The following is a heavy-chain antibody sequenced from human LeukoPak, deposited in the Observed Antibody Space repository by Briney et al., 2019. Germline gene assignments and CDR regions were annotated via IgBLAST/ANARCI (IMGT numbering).Heavy chain of an antibody. CDR3: AKDLTRAYSYGYDAFDI. D-gene: IGHD5-18*01. Sequence: GGSLRLACAASGFTFDDYAMHWVRQARGKGLEWVSGISWNSGSIGYADSVKGRFTISRDNAKNSLYLQMNSLRAEDMALYYCAKDLTRAYSYGYDAFDIWGQGTMVTVSS. CDR2: ISWNSGSI. J-gene: IGHJ3*02. V-gene: IGHV3-9*03. CDR1: GFTFDDYA.